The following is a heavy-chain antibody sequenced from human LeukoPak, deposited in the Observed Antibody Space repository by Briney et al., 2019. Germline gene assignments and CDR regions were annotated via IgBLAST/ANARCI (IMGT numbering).Heavy chain of an antibody. D-gene: IGHD3-22*01. J-gene: IGHJ3*02. V-gene: IGHV3-30*04. Sequence: GGSLRLSCAASGFTFSSYAMHWVRQAPGKGLEWVAVISYDGSNKYYADSVKGRFTISRDNSKNTLYLQMNSLRAEDTAVYYCARDKALGFYYYDSSEPDAFDIWGQGTMVTVSS. CDR1: GFTFSSYA. CDR3: ARDKALGFYYYDSSEPDAFDI. CDR2: ISYDGSNK.